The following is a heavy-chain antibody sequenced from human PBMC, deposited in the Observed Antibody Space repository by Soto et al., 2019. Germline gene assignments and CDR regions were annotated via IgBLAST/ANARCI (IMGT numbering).Heavy chain of an antibody. CDR3: ARVSTIFGVETRGMDV. V-gene: IGHV4-30-4*01. J-gene: IGHJ6*02. CDR2: IYYSGST. D-gene: IGHD3-3*01. CDR1: CGSISSGDYY. Sequence: SETLSLTCTVSCGSISSGDYYWSWIRQPPGKGLGWIGYIYYSGSTYYNPSLKSRVTISVDTSKNQFSLKLSSVTAADTAVYYCARVSTIFGVETRGMDVWGQGTTVTVSS.